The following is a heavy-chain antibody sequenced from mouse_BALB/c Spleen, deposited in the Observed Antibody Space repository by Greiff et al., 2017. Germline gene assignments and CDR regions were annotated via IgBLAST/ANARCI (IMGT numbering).Heavy chain of an antibody. CDR2: ISYSGSI. Sequence: ESGPGLVKPSQSLSLTCTVTGYSITSDYAWNWIRQFPGNKLEWMGYISYSGSISYNPSLKSRISITRDTSKNQFFLQLNSVTTEDTATYYCARYYGSPYYYAMDYWGQGTSVTVSS. CDR3: ARYYGSPYYYAMDY. V-gene: IGHV3-2*02. D-gene: IGHD1-1*01. CDR1: GYSITSDYA. J-gene: IGHJ4*01.